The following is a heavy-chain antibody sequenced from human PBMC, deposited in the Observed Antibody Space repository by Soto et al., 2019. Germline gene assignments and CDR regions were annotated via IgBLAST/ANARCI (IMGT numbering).Heavy chain of an antibody. D-gene: IGHD3-10*01. Sequence: EVLLVESGGGLVQPGGSLKLSCAASGFVFKDASIHWVRQVSGKGLEWVGRVRDRAYNYATAYAASVKGRFTISRDDTTHTAYLQMNSLKTEDTAIYYCTRLISAAQDYWGQGTLVTVSS. V-gene: IGHV3-73*01. CDR1: GFVFKDAS. CDR3: TRLISAAQDY. J-gene: IGHJ4*02. CDR2: VRDRAYNYAT.